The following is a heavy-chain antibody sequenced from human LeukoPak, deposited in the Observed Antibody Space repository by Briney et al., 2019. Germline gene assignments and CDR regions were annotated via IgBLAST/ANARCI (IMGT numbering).Heavy chain of an antibody. D-gene: IGHD1-26*01. J-gene: IGHJ4*02. CDR1: GFTFSSCA. V-gene: IGHV3-30*14. Sequence: PGGSLRLSCAASGFTFSSCAMHWVRQAPGKGLEWVALTSYDGSNRYYVDSVKGRFTISRDNSKNTLYLQMNNLRAEGTAVYYCARAPKWELYFDYWGQGTLVTVSS. CDR3: ARAPKWELYFDY. CDR2: TSYDGSNR.